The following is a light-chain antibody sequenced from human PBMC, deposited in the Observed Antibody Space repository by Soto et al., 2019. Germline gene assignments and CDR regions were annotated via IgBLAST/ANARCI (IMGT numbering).Light chain of an antibody. V-gene: IGLV2-14*03. CDR1: SSDVGGYNY. CDR3: SSYTSSSTVI. CDR2: DVS. Sequence: QSALTQPASVSGSPGRSITISCTGTSSDVGGYNYVSWYQQHPGRAPKLIIYDVSDRPSGVSDRFSGSKSGNTASLTISGLQAEDEADYYCSSYTSSSTVIFGGGTQLTVL. J-gene: IGLJ2*01.